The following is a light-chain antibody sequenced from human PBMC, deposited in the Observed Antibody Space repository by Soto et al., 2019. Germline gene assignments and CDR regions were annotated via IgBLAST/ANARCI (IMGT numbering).Light chain of an antibody. CDR2: AAS. V-gene: IGKV1-9*01. J-gene: IGKJ5*01. CDR1: QDISNY. CDR3: QQLLSYPIT. Sequence: DIQMSQSPSSLSASVGDRVTITCQASQDISNYLNWYQQKPGKAPKLLIYAASTLQSGVPLRFSGSGSGTSFTLTISSLQPEDFATYYCQQLLSYPITFGQGTRLEIK.